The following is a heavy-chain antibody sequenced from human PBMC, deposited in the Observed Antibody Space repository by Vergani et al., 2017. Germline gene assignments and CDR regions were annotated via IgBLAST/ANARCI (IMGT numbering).Heavy chain of an antibody. Sequence: EVQLVQSGAEVKKPGESLKISCKGSGYSFTSYWIGWVRQMPGKGLEWMGIIYPGDSDTRYSPSFQGQVTISADKSISTAYLQWSSLKASDTAMYYCARIPSGITIFRVVRGSYYFDDWGQGTLVTVSS. CDR3: ARIPSGITIFRVVRGSYYFDD. D-gene: IGHD3-3*01. CDR2: IYPGDSDT. V-gene: IGHV5-51*01. CDR1: GYSFTSYW. J-gene: IGHJ4*02.